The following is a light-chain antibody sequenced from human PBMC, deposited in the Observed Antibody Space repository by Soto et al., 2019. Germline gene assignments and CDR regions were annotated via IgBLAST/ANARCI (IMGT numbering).Light chain of an antibody. Sequence: QSALTQPASVSGSPGQSITISCTGTSSDIGAYDFVSWYQQHPGEAPQLIIYDVSYRPSGVSSRFSGSKSGNTASLTISRLQAEDEADYFCSSYTGSIRLFGEGTKLTV. V-gene: IGLV2-14*03. CDR2: DVS. J-gene: IGLJ2*01. CDR1: SSDIGAYDF. CDR3: SSYTGSIRL.